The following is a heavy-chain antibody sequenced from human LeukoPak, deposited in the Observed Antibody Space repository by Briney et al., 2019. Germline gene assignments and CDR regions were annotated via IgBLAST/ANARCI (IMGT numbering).Heavy chain of an antibody. V-gene: IGHV3-30*03. CDR1: GFTFSTYA. D-gene: IGHD6-19*01. Sequence: GRSLRLSCAASGFTFSTYAMHWVRQAPGKGLEWVAVISYDGSNKYYADSVKGRFTISRDNSKNTLYLQMNSLRAEDTAVYYCARGRQGSGWYDLDYWGQGTLVTVSS. CDR3: ARGRQGSGWYDLDY. CDR2: ISYDGSNK. J-gene: IGHJ4*02.